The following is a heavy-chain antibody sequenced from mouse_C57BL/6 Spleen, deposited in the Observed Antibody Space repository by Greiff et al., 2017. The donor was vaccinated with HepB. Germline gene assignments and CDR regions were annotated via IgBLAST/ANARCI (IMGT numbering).Heavy chain of an antibody. V-gene: IGHV1-69*01. CDR1: GYTFTSYW. CDR3: ARNQGDGYYIDY. Sequence: VQLQQPGAELVMPGASVKLSCKASGYTFTSYWMHWVKQRPGQGLEWIGEIDPSDSYTNYNQKFKGKSTLTVDKSSSTAYMQLRSLTSEDSAVYYCARNQGDGYYIDYWGQGTTLTVSS. CDR2: IDPSDSYT. D-gene: IGHD2-3*01. J-gene: IGHJ2*01.